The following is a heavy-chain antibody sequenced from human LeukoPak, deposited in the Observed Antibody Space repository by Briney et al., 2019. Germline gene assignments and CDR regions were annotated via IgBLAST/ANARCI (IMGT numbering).Heavy chain of an antibody. CDR2: IYYSGST. V-gene: IGHV4-59*01. D-gene: IGHD6-19*01. J-gene: IGHJ6*02. Sequence: SETLSLTCTVSGGSISSYYWSWIRQPPGKGPEWIGYIYYSGSTNYNPSLKSRVTISVDTSKNQFSLKLSSVTAADTAVYYCARDLITVAGTDYGMDVWGQGTTVTVSS. CDR1: GGSISSYY. CDR3: ARDLITVAGTDYGMDV.